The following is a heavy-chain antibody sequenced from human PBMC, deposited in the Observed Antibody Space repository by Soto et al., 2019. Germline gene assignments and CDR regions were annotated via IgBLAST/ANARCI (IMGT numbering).Heavy chain of an antibody. Sequence: PSETLSLTCAVSGGSISSSVCWGWVRQPQGNGLGWIGEGFDTGNTNSNPSLKSRVTMSVDKSTNEFSLKVTSVTAADTAIYYCARKAWVRCDYWGQGALVTVSS. J-gene: IGHJ4*02. CDR3: ARKAWVRCDY. V-gene: IGHV4-4*02. CDR2: GFDTGNT. CDR1: GGSISSSVC. D-gene: IGHD7-27*01.